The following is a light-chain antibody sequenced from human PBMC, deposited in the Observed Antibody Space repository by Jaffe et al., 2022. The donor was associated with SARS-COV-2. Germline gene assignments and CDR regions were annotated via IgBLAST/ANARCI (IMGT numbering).Light chain of an antibody. J-gene: IGLJ3*02. CDR2: SNN. Sequence: QSVLTQPPSASGTPGQRVTISCSGSSSNIGSNYVFWYQQLPGTAPKLLLYSNNQRPSGVPDRFSGSKSGTSASLAISGLQSEDEADYYCAAWDDSLRVWVLGGGTKLTVL. CDR1: SSNIGSNY. V-gene: IGLV1-47*01. CDR3: AAWDDSLRVWV.